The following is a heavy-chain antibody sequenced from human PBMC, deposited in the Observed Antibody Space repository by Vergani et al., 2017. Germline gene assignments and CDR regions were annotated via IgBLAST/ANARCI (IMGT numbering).Heavy chain of an antibody. V-gene: IGHV3-23*01. CDR1: GFTFSSYA. J-gene: IGHJ3*02. CDR2: ISGSGGST. CDR3: AKEDXSSGYYPPNDAFDI. D-gene: IGHD3-22*01. Sequence: EVQLLESGGGLVQPGGSLRLSCAASGFTFSSYAMSWVRQAPGKGLEWVSAISGSGGSTYYADSVKGRFTITRDNSKNTLYLQMNSLRAEDTAVYYCAKEDXSSGYYPPNDAFDIWGQGTMVTVSS.